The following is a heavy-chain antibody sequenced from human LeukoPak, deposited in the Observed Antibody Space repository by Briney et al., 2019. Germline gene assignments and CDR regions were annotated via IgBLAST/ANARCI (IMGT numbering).Heavy chain of an antibody. Sequence: GGSPRLSCAGSGFTLSSNWMHWVRHAPGKGLVWVSRFYSDGSRTNYADSVKGRFTISGDNAKNTQYLQMNSLRAEDTAVYYCARSGRGGAFDIWGQGTMVTVSS. J-gene: IGHJ3*02. CDR1: GFTLSSNW. D-gene: IGHD1-26*01. V-gene: IGHV3-74*01. CDR2: FYSDGSRT. CDR3: ARSGRGGAFDI.